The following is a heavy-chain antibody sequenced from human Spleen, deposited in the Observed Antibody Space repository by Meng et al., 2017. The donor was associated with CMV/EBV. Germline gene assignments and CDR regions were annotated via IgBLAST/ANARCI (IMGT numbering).Heavy chain of an antibody. V-gene: IGHV4-39*07. CDR3: ARVYGSADAFDI. Sequence: GSLRLSCTVSGGSISSSSYYWGWIRQPPGKGLEWIGSIYYSGSTYYNPSLKSRVTISVDTSKNQFSLKLSSVTAADTAVYYCARVYGSADAFDIWGQGTMVTVSS. J-gene: IGHJ3*02. CDR1: GGSISSSSYY. D-gene: IGHD3-10*01. CDR2: IYYSGST.